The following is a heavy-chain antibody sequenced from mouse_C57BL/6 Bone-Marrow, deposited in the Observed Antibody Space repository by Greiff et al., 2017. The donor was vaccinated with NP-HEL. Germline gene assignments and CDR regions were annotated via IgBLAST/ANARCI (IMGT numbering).Heavy chain of an antibody. J-gene: IGHJ2*01. D-gene: IGHD4-1*01. Sequence: EVKLMESGGGLVKPGGSLKLSCAASGFTFSDYGMHWVRQAPEKGLEWVAYISSGSSTIYYADTVKGRFTISRDTAKNTLFLQMTSLRSEDTAMYYCALTGTNYWGQGTTLTVSS. CDR3: ALTGTNY. CDR2: ISSGSSTI. V-gene: IGHV5-17*01. CDR1: GFTFSDYG.